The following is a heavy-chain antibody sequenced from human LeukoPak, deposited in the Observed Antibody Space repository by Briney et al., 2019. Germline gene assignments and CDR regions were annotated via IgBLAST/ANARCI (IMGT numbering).Heavy chain of an antibody. CDR3: ARYGSGTSYITNYFDY. D-gene: IGHD3-10*01. J-gene: IGHJ4*02. Sequence: GGSLRLSCTASGFTFSSYSMNWVRQAPGKGLEWVSYISSDSRTIYYADSVKGRFTISRDNAKNSLYLQMKSLRDEDTAVYYCARYGSGTSYITNYFDYWGQGTLVTVSS. V-gene: IGHV3-48*02. CDR1: GFTFSSYS. CDR2: ISSDSRTI.